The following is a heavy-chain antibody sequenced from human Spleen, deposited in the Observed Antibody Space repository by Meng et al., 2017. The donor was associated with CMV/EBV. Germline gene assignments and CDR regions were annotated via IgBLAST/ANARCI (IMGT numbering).Heavy chain of an antibody. D-gene: IGHD6-19*01. CDR1: GGSFSGYY. V-gene: IGHV4-34*01. CDR3: ARGHYEQWLVRYYFDY. CDR2: INHSGST. J-gene: IGHJ4*02. Sequence: GSLRLSCAVYGGSFSGYYWSWIRQPPGKGLEWIGEINHSGSTNYNPSLKSRVTISVDTSKNQFSLKLSSVTAADTAVYYCARGHYEQWLVRYYFDYWGQGTLVTVSS.